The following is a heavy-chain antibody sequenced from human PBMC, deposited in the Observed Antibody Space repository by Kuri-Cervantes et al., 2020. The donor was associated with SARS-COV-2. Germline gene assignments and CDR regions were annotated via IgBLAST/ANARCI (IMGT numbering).Heavy chain of an antibody. CDR2: IYYSGST. D-gene: IGHD4/OR15-4a*01. J-gene: IGHJ4*02. CDR1: GGSISSSSYY. V-gene: IGHV4-39*07. Sequence: SETLSLTCTVSGGSISSSSYYWGWIRQPPGKGLEWIGSIYYSGSTYYNPSLKSRVTISVDTSKNQFSLKLSSVTAADTAVYYCAGRHTRGATNYWGQGTLVTGSS. CDR3: AGRHTRGATNY.